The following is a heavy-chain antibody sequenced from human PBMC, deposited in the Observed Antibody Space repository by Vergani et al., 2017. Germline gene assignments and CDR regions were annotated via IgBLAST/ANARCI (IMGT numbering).Heavy chain of an antibody. V-gene: IGHV3-33*01. J-gene: IGHJ4*02. Sequence: QVQLVESGGGVVQPGRSLRLSCAASGFTFSSYGMHWVRQAPGKGLEWVAVIWYDGSNKYYADSVKGRFTISRDNSKNTLYLQMNSLRAEDTAVYYCATARPQRGSGSYLPYWGQGTLVTVSS. CDR3: ATARPQRGSGSYLPY. CDR2: IWYDGSNK. D-gene: IGHD3-10*01. CDR1: GFTFSSYG.